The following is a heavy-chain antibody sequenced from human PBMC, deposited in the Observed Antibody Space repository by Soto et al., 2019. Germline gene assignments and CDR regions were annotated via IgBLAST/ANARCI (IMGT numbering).Heavy chain of an antibody. Sequence: PGGSLRLSCAASGFTFSSYAMSWVRQAPGKGLEWVSAISGSGGSTYYADSVKGRFTISRDNSKNTLYLQMNSLRAEDTAVYYCAKVGLRATRMTTFIMDVWGKGTTVTVSS. CDR2: ISGSGGST. V-gene: IGHV3-23*01. CDR3: AKVGLRATRMTTFIMDV. J-gene: IGHJ6*04. CDR1: GFTFSSYA. D-gene: IGHD3-16*01.